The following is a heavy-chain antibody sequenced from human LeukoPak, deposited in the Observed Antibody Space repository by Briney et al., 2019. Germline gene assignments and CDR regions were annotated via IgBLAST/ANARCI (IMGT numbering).Heavy chain of an antibody. V-gene: IGHV1-46*01. J-gene: IGHJ4*02. D-gene: IGHD1-26*01. CDR3: ARGLGSGSYYGY. CDR1: GYTFTTYY. CDR2: INPSGGST. Sequence: ASVKVSCKASGYTFTTYYIHWVRQAPGQGLEWLGIINPSGGSTTYAQKFQGRVTMTRDTSTNTVYMELSSLRSEDTAVYYCARGLGSGSYYGYWGQGTLVTVSS.